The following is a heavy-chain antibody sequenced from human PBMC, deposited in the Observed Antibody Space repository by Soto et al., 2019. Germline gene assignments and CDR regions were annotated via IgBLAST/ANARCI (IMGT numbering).Heavy chain of an antibody. CDR1: GYTFTSYG. J-gene: IGHJ6*02. Sequence: GASVKVSCKASGYTFTSYGISWVRQAPGQGLEWMGIINPSGGSTSYAQKFQGRVTMTRDTSTSTVYMELSSLRSEDTAVYYCARDLEWGIGVGMDVWGQGTTVTVSS. D-gene: IGHD3-3*01. CDR2: INPSGGST. CDR3: ARDLEWGIGVGMDV. V-gene: IGHV1-46*01.